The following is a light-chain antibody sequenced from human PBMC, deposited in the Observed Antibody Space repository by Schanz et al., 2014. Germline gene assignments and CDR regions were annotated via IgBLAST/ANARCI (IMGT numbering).Light chain of an antibody. CDR3: YSYAGSNNLV. V-gene: IGLV2-23*01. CDR1: SSDVGSYNL. CDR2: EGI. J-gene: IGLJ2*01. Sequence: QSALTQPASVSGSPGQSITISCTGASSDVGSYNLVSWYQQHPGKAPKLMLYEGIKRPSGVSNRFSGSKSGNTASLTISGLQAEDEADYYCYSYAGSNNLVFGGGTKLTVL.